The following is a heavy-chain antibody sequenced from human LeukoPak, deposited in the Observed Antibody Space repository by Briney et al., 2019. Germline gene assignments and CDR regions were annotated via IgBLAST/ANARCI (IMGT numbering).Heavy chain of an antibody. V-gene: IGHV3-7*05. CDR2: IRQDGSEK. CDR1: GFTFSNYW. J-gene: IGHJ4*02. D-gene: IGHD3-16*02. Sequence: GGSLRLSCAASGFTFSNYWMAWVRQAPGRGLQWVANIRQDGSEKYYVDSVKGRFTISRDNAKNSLYLQMNSLRAEDTAVYYCARDYVWGSDRYTDYWGQGTLVTVSS. CDR3: ARDYVWGSDRYTDY.